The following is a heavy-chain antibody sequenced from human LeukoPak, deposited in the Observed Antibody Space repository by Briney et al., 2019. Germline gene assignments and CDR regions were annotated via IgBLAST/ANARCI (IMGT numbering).Heavy chain of an antibody. CDR2: INPNSGGT. J-gene: IGHJ3*02. CDR1: GYTFTGYY. D-gene: IGHD2-2*01. CDR3: ARVGPYCSSTSCYWGAFDI. Sequence: ASVKVSCKASGYTFTGYYMHWVRQAPGHGLEWMGWINPNSGGTNYAQKFQGRVTMTRDTSISTAYMELSRLRSDDTAVYYCARVGPYCSSTSCYWGAFDIWGQGTMVTVSS. V-gene: IGHV1-2*02.